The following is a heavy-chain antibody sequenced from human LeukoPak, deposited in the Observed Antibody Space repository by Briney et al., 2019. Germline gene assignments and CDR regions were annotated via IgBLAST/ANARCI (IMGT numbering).Heavy chain of an antibody. D-gene: IGHD3-10*01. CDR1: EFSIHIYW. CDR3: ARDRSPGNFDY. Sequence: GGSLRLSCAGSEFSIHIYWMTWVRQAPGKGLEWVANIKEDGSERYYVDSVKGRFSISRDNAKNSLYLQMNSLRAEDTAVYYCARDRSPGNFDYWGQGTLVTVSS. CDR2: IKEDGSER. J-gene: IGHJ4*02. V-gene: IGHV3-7*01.